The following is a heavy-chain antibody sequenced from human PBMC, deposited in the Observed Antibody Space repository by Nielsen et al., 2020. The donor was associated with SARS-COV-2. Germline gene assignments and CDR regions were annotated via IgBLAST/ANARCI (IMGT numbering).Heavy chain of an antibody. V-gene: IGHV4-59*13. CDR2: IYYSGST. CDR3: ARVGLDNSGYPAAFDI. D-gene: IGHD3-22*01. CDR1: GGSFSGYY. J-gene: IGHJ3*02. Sequence: SETLSLTCAVYGGSFSGYYWSWIRQPPGKGLEWIGYIYYSGSTNYNPSLKSRVTISVDTSKNQFSLKLSSVTAADTAVYYCARVGLDNSGYPAAFDIWGQGTMVTVSS.